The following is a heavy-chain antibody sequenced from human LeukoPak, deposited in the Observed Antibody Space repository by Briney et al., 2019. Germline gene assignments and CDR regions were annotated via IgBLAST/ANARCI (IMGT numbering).Heavy chain of an antibody. CDR1: GFTFSKYW. V-gene: IGHV3-74*01. CDR2: INPDDKST. Sequence: GGSLRLSCAASGFTFSKYWLHWVRQPPWRGLVWLARINPDDKSTSYADSVKGRFTISIDDAKETLFLQMNSLTAEDTAVYYCLTIVETPIDAFDIWGQGAMVTVSS. CDR3: LTIVETPIDAFDI. D-gene: IGHD4-23*01. J-gene: IGHJ3*02.